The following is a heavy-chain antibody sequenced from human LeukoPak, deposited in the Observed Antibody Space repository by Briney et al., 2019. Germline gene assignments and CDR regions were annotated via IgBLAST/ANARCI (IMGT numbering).Heavy chain of an antibody. V-gene: IGHV4-34*01. CDR1: GGSFSGYY. J-gene: IGHJ4*02. Sequence: PSETLSLTCAVYGGSFSGYYWSWIRQPPGKGLEWIGEINHSGSTNYNPSLKSRVTISVDTSKNQFSLKLSSVTAADTAVYYCARSLVVVAAFDYWGQGTLVTVSS. CDR3: ARSLVVVAAFDY. D-gene: IGHD2-15*01. CDR2: INHSGST.